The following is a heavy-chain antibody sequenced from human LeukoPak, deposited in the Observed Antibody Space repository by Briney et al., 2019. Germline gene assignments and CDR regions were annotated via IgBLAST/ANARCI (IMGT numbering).Heavy chain of an antibody. CDR1: GGSFSGYY. J-gene: IGHJ4*02. Sequence: SETLSLTCAVYGGSFSGYYWSWIRQPPGKGLEWIGEINHSGSTNYNPSLKSRVTISVDTSKNQFSLKLSSVTAADTAEYYCARGYYYGSGPFDYWGQGTLVTVSS. CDR3: ARGYYYGSGPFDY. D-gene: IGHD3-10*01. V-gene: IGHV4-34*01. CDR2: INHSGST.